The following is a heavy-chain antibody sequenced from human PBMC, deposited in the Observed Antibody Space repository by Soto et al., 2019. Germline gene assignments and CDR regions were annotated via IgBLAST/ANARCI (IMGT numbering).Heavy chain of an antibody. D-gene: IGHD3-9*01. CDR3: AHSLFDWVFGMGSLDP. CDR2: SYWDDNK. V-gene: IGHV2-5*02. CDR1: GFSLSTSGVG. J-gene: IGHJ5*02. Sequence: QITLKESGPTLVKPTQTLTLTCTFSGFSLSTSGVGVGWIRQPPGKALEWLALSYWDDNKRYSPTLKSRITITKDTSKNQVVLTTTNMDPGDPATYYCAHSLFDWVFGMGSLDPWGQGTLVTVSS.